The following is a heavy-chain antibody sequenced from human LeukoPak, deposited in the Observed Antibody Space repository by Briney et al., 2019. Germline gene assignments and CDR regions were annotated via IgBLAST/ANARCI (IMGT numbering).Heavy chain of an antibody. CDR3: TRVQAGRSGLMDV. CDR1: GFTLNGYW. D-gene: IGHD2-8*02. J-gene: IGHJ6*02. CDR2: IVPDGSTT. V-gene: IGHV3-74*01. Sequence: PGGSLRLSCAASGFTLNGYWMHWVRQAPGEGLVWVSRIVPDGSTTNSAESVKGRFTTSRDDAKNTMYLQMNSLRAEDTALYYCTRVQAGRSGLMDVWGRGTTVTVSS.